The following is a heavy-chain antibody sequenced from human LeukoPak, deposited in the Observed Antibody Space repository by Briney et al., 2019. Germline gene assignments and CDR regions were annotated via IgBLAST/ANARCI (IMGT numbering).Heavy chain of an antibody. CDR1: GGSIRNSY. D-gene: IGHD2-15*01. J-gene: IGHJ6*03. CDR2: IYSSGSA. CDR3: ARGAANIYDYYLDV. V-gene: IGHV4-4*07. Sequence: SETLSLTCTVSGGSIRNSYWSWIRQPAGKGLEWIGRIYSSGSAGYNPSLKSRVTMSVDTSKNQFSLRLDSVTAADTAVYYCARGAANIYDYYLDVRGNGTTVTVSS.